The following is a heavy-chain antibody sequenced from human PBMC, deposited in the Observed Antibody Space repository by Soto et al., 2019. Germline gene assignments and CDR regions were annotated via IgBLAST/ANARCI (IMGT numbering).Heavy chain of an antibody. CDR1: GFSLSTSGMC. J-gene: IGHJ5*02. V-gene: IGHV2-70*01. Sequence: GSGPTLVNPTQTLTLTCTFSGFSLSTSGMCVSWIRQPPGKALEWLALIDWDDDKYYSTSLKTRLTISKDTSKNQVVLTMTNMDPVDTATYYCARTHRHYYGSGSYRNWFDPWGQGTLVTVSS. D-gene: IGHD3-10*01. CDR2: IDWDDDK. CDR3: ARTHRHYYGSGSYRNWFDP.